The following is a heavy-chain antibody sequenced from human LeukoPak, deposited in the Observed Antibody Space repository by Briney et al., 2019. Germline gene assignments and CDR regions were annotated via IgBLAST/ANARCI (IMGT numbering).Heavy chain of an antibody. J-gene: IGHJ6*04. CDR3: AELGITMIGGV. CDR2: ISSSGSTI. D-gene: IGHD3-10*02. V-gene: IGHV3-48*03. Sequence: PGGSLRLSCAGSGFTFSSYEMNWLRQAPGKGLEGVSYISSSGSTIYYADSVKGRFTISRDNAKNSLYLQMNSLKAEDTAVYYCAELGITMIGGVWGKGTTVTISS. CDR1: GFTFSSYE.